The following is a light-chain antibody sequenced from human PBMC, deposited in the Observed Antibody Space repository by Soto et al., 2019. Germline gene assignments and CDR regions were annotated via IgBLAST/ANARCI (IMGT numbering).Light chain of an antibody. CDR1: QSVSSK. CDR3: QQHISWPLT. Sequence: EIVMTQSPATLSVSPCEGATLSCRASQSVSSKLAWYQQKPGQAPRLLIYGASTRATGIPARFSGSGSGTDFTLTISNLEPEDFAVYYCQQHISWPLTFGGGTKVDIK. CDR2: GAS. V-gene: IGKV3-15*01. J-gene: IGKJ4*01.